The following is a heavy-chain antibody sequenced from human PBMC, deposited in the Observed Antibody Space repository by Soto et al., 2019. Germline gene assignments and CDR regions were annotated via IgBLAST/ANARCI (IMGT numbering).Heavy chain of an antibody. CDR3: ARAPVTWIQLHEG. J-gene: IGHJ4*02. CDR2: IYYSGST. V-gene: IGHV4-30-4*01. CDR1: GGSISSGDYY. Sequence: QVQLQESGPGLVKPSQTLSLTCTVSGGSISSGDYYWSWIRQPPGKGREWIGYIYYSGSTFYNTSLKSRLTISVDTSKNQFSLKLSSVTAADTAVYYCARAPVTWIQLHEGWGQGTLVTVSS. D-gene: IGHD5-18*01.